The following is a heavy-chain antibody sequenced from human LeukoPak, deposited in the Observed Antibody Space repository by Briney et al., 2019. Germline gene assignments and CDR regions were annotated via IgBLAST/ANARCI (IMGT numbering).Heavy chain of an antibody. J-gene: IGHJ4*02. V-gene: IGHV3-43*01. CDR3: AKELDTMFFDY. CDR1: GFNFHRYT. Sequence: GGSLRLSCATSGFNFHRYTIHWVCQAPGKGLEWVSLAGWAGGTTYYSDSVRGRFTISRDSGRNSVYLQMNSLTTDDTAFYFCAKELDTMFFDYWGQGALVTVSS. D-gene: IGHD3-10*02. CDR2: AGWAGGTT.